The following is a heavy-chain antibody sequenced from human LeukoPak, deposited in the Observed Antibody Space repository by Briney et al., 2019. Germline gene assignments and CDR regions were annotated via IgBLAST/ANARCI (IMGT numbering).Heavy chain of an antibody. Sequence: GGSLRLSCAASGFTFSSYSMNWVRQAPGKGLEWVSSISSSSSYIYYADSVKGRFTISRDNSKNTLYLQMNSLRAEDTAVYFCAKALLRYFDWEFDYWGQGTLVTVSS. CDR2: ISSSSSYI. D-gene: IGHD3-9*01. CDR3: AKALLRYFDWEFDY. V-gene: IGHV3-21*04. CDR1: GFTFSSYS. J-gene: IGHJ4*02.